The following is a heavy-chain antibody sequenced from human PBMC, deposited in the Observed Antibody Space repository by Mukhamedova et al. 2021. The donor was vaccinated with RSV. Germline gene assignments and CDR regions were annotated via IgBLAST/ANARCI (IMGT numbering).Heavy chain of an antibody. Sequence: WVRQPPGKGLEWIGSSFSGGSPHYNPSLKSRVTISVDPPKNQFSLHLTSVAAADTAVYYCARSQGYSYGHDHWGQGTLV. CDR2: SFSGGSP. CDR3: ARSQGYSYGHDH. V-gene: IGHV4-39*01. D-gene: IGHD5-18*01. J-gene: IGHJ4*02.